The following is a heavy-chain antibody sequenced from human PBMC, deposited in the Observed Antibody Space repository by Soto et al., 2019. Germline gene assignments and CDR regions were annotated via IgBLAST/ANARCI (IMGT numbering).Heavy chain of an antibody. CDR3: ASAAAGIYYYYGMDV. CDR1: GFTFSSYG. J-gene: IGHJ6*02. CDR2: IWYDGSNK. Sequence: GGSLRLSCAASGFTFSSYGMHWVRQAPGKGLEWVAVIWYDGSNKYYADSVKGRFTISRDNSKNTLYLQMNSLRAEDTAVYYCASAAAGIYYYYGMDVWGQGTTVTVSS. D-gene: IGHD6-13*01. V-gene: IGHV3-33*01.